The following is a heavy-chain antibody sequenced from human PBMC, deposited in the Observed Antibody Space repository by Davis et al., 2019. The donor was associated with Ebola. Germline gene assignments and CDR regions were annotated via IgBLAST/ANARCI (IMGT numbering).Heavy chain of an antibody. D-gene: IGHD4-17*01. J-gene: IGHJ6*02. CDR3: ASGYGDPTIPYYYYGMDV. V-gene: IGHV1-18*01. CDR2: ISAYNGNT. CDR1: GYTFTSYG. Sequence: ASVKVSCKASGYTFTSYGISWVRQAPGQGLEWMGWISAYNGNTNYAQKLQGRVTMTTDTSTSTAYMELRSLRSDDTAVYYCASGYGDPTIPYYYYGMDVWGQGTTVTVSS.